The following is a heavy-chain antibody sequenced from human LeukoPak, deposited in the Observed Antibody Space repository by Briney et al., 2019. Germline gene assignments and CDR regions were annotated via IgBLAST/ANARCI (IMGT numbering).Heavy chain of an antibody. CDR1: GFTFSSYN. CDR2: ISSRSSYI. V-gene: IGHV3-21*01. CDR3: ARAFVAYGSGSYYSFDY. J-gene: IGHJ4*02. Sequence: PGGSLRLSCAASGFTFSSYNMNWVRQAPGKGLEWVSSISSRSSYIYYADSVKGRFTISRDNAKNSLYLQMNSLRAEDTAVYYCARAFVAYGSGSYYSFDYWGQGTLVTVSS. D-gene: IGHD3-10*01.